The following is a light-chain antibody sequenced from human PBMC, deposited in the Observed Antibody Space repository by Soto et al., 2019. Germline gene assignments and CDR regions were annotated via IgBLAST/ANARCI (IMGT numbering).Light chain of an antibody. CDR1: QSVSSSY. CDR3: QQYDKWPRT. V-gene: IGKV3-15*01. Sequence: IVLTQSPGTLSLSPGERATLSCRASQSVSSSYLAWYQQKPGQAPRLLIYGASTRATAVPARFTAGGSGTEFTLTISSLQSDDLAVYYCQQYDKWPRTFGQGTK. CDR2: GAS. J-gene: IGKJ1*01.